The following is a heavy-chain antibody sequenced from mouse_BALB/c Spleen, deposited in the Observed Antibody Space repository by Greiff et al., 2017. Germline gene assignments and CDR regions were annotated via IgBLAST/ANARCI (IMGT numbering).Heavy chain of an antibody. CDR3: ASWGAGAPYAMDY. CDR1: GDSITSGY. J-gene: IGHJ4*01. V-gene: IGHV3-8*02. D-gene: IGHD3-3*01. Sequence: EVQVVESGPSLVKPSQTLSLTCSVTGDSITSGYWNWIRKFPGNKLEYMGYISYSGSTYYNPSLKSRISITRDTSKNQYYLQLNSVTTEDTATYYCASWGAGAPYAMDYWGQGTSVTVSS. CDR2: ISYSGST.